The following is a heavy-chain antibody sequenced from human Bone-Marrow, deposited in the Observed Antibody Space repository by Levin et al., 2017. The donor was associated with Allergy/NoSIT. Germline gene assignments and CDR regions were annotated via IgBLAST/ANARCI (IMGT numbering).Heavy chain of an antibody. CDR3: ATDTTMVEGGYFDL. J-gene: IGHJ2*01. D-gene: IGHD5-18*01. CDR2: FDPDDGET. CDR1: GHSLTELS. Sequence: GASVKVSCKVSGHSLTELSMHWVRQTPGKGLEWMGGFDPDDGETVYAQMFQGRVTMTEDTSKDTAYMELSSLRSDDTAVYYCATDTTMVEGGYFDLWGRGTLVTVSS. V-gene: IGHV1-24*01.